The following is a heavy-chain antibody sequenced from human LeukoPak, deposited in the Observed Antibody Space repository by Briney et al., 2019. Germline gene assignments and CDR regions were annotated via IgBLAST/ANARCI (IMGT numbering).Heavy chain of an antibody. D-gene: IGHD3-16*01. J-gene: IGHJ4*02. CDR1: SASISSHY. V-gene: IGHV4-59*11. CDR3: ARLLGDY. Sequence: PSEPLSLTCTVSSASISSHYWSWIRQPPGKGLEWIGYINYSGSTNYNPSLKSRVTISVDMSKNQFSLKLSSVTAADTAVYYCARLLGDYWGQGTLGTVSS. CDR2: INYSGST.